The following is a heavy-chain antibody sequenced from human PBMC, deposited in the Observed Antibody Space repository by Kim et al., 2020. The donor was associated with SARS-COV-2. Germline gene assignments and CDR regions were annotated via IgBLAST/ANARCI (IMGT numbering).Heavy chain of an antibody. J-gene: IGHJ6*02. Sequence: SVKVSCKASGGTFSSYAISWVRQAPGQGLEWMGGIIPIFGTANYAQKFQGRVTITADESTSTAYMELSSLRSEDTAVYYCARGGLRYLDPNQYYYYGMDVWGQGTTVTVSS. CDR1: GGTFSSYA. V-gene: IGHV1-69*13. CDR3: ARGGLRYLDPNQYYYYGMDV. D-gene: IGHD3-9*01. CDR2: IIPIFGTA.